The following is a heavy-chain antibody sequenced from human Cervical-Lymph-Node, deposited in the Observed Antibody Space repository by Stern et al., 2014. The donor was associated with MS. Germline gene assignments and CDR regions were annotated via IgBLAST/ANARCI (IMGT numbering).Heavy chain of an antibody. CDR2: IWYDGSNR. CDR1: GFTFSSSG. CDR3: AREGGNTAEYFQH. D-gene: IGHD4-23*01. V-gene: IGHV3-33*01. Sequence: VQLVESGGGVVQPGRSLRLSCAASGFTFSSSGMHWVRQAPGKGLEWLASIWYDGSNRYYADSVKGRFTISRDNSKNTLYLQMNSLRAEDMAVYYCAREGGNTAEYFQHWGQGTLVTVSS. J-gene: IGHJ1*01.